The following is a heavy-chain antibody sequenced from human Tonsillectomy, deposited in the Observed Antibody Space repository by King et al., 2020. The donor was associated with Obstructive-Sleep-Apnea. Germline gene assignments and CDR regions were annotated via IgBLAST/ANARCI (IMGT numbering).Heavy chain of an antibody. J-gene: IGHJ4*02. Sequence: VQLPQWGAGLLKPSETLSLPCAVYGGSFSGYYWSWIRQPPGKGLEWIGEINHSGSTNYNPSLKSRVTISVDTSKNQFSLKLSSVTAADTAVYYCARGRWVRLRPPSPGGDYVEDYWGQGTLVTVSS. D-gene: IGHD4-17*01. CDR1: GGSFSGYY. CDR2: INHSGST. V-gene: IGHV4-34*01. CDR3: ARGRWVRLRPPSPGGDYVEDY.